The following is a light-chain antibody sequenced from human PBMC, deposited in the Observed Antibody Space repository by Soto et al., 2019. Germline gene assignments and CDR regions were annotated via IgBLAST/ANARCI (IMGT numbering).Light chain of an antibody. CDR1: NIGSKS. CDR2: HDD. J-gene: IGLJ2*01. V-gene: IGLV3-21*04. Sequence: SYELTQPPSVSVAPGKTARITCGGNNIGSKSVHWYQQKPGQAPVVVIYHDDDRPSGIPERFSGSNSGNTATLTISRVEVGDEADYYCQVWDSGRDHLYVVFGGGTQLTVL. CDR3: QVWDSGRDHLYVV.